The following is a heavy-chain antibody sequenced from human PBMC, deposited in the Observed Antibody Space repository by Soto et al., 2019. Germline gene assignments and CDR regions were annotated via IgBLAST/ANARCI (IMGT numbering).Heavy chain of an antibody. J-gene: IGHJ6*02. Sequence: QVQLVQSGAEVKKPGASVKVSCKVSGYTLTELSMHWVRQAPGKGLEWMGGSDPEDGETIYAQKFQGRVTMTEDTSTDTAYMELSSLRSEDTAVYYCATVDGGRDCGGDCYPSYYYGMDVWGQGTTVTVSS. CDR3: ATVDGGRDCGGDCYPSYYYGMDV. D-gene: IGHD2-21*02. V-gene: IGHV1-24*01. CDR1: GYTLTELS. CDR2: SDPEDGET.